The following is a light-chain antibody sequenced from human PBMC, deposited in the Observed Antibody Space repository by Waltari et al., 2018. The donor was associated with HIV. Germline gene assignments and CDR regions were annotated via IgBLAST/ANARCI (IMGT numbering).Light chain of an antibody. Sequence: EFVLTQSPGTLSLSPGERATLSSRASQSVSSSYLAWYQQRPGQAPRLLIYGASSRAAGIPDRFTGSGSGTDFTLTISRLEPEDFAVYYCQHFDTSLPKYTFGQGTKLEIK. J-gene: IGKJ2*01. CDR3: QHFDTSLPKYT. V-gene: IGKV3-20*01. CDR1: QSVSSSY. CDR2: GAS.